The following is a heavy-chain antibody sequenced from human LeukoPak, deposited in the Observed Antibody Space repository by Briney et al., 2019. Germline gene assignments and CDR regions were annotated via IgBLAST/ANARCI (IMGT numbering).Heavy chain of an antibody. J-gene: IGHJ4*02. CDR2: VYYSGTT. CDR1: GGSISGSY. CDR3: VRGRDYTNTPFDY. Sequence: PSETLSLTCTVSGGSISGSYWSWIRQPPGKGLEWIGYVYYSGTTNYSPSLKSRVTISIDTSKKQFSLRLSSVTAADTAVYYCVRGRDYTNTPFDYWGQGTLVTVSS. D-gene: IGHD2-8*01. V-gene: IGHV4-59*01.